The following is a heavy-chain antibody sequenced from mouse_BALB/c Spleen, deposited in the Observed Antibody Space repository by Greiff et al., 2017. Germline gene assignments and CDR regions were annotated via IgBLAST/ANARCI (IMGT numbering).Heavy chain of an antibody. D-gene: IGHD4-1*01. CDR3: ARITGTFAY. J-gene: IGHJ3*01. CDR1: GYTFTSYW. V-gene: IGHV1S81*02. Sequence: QVQLQQSGAELVKPGASVKLSCKASGYTFTSYWMHWVKQRPGQGLEWIGEINPSNGRTNYNEKFKSKATLTVDKSSSTAYMQLSSLTSEDSAVYYCARITGTFAYWGQGTLVTVSA. CDR2: INPSNGRT.